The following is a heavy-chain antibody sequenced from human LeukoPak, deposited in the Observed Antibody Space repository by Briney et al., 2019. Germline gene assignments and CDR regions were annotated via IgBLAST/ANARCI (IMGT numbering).Heavy chain of an antibody. CDR2: TSDNGVTT. J-gene: IGHJ4*02. V-gene: IGHV3-23*01. Sequence: GGSLRLSCAASGFTFNTYVMTWVRQAPGKGLEWVSGTSDNGVTTYYADSVRGRFTISRDNSKNTLYLQMNSLRAEDTAIYYCATARGSTYYSDYWGQGTLVTVSS. CDR1: GFTFNTYV. CDR3: ATARGSTYYSDY. D-gene: IGHD3-10*01.